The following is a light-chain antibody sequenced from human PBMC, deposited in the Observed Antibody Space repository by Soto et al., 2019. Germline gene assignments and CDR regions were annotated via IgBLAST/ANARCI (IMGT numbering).Light chain of an antibody. J-gene: IGKJ1*01. CDR2: AAS. CDR3: QQSDSTPPT. V-gene: IGKV1-39*01. Sequence: DIQMTQSPSSLSASAGDRVTITCRASQSISNSLNWYQQKPGKAPKPLIYAASSLQRGVPSRFSGSGSGTDFTLTINGLQSDDFATYYCQQSDSTPPTFGQGTKVEV. CDR1: QSISNS.